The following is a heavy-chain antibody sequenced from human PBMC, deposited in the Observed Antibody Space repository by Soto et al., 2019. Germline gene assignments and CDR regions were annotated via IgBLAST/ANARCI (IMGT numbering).Heavy chain of an antibody. J-gene: IGHJ4*02. D-gene: IGHD5-12*01. Sequence: GGSVKFSCKASGFTFTSSGMQWVREARGQRLEWIGWIVVGSGNTNYAQKFQERVTITRDMSTSTAYMELSSLRSEDTAVYYCAASTPEMATITAFDDRGQGTLVTVSS. V-gene: IGHV1-58*02. CDR3: AASTPEMATITAFDD. CDR1: GFTFTSSG. CDR2: IVVGSGNT.